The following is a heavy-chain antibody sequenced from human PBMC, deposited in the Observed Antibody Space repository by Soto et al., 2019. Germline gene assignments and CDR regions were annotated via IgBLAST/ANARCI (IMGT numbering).Heavy chain of an antibody. CDR1: GFSVSGYS. Sequence: EVQLMESGGGLVRPGGSLRLSCAASGFSVSGYSMNWVRQAPGKGLEWISYIRGSSGTTIYAASVRGRFTISRDNANNSLYLQMDSLGDDYTAVYFCTTEGLGSYSNNRGQGTLVIVSS. J-gene: IGHJ4*02. D-gene: IGHD1-26*01. CDR2: IRGSSGTT. CDR3: TTEGLGSYSNN. V-gene: IGHV3-48*02.